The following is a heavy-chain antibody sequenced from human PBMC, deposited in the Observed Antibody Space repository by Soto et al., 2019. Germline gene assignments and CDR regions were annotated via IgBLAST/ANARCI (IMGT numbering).Heavy chain of an antibody. CDR3: ASGMVRARFDY. V-gene: IGHV3-11*01. J-gene: IGHJ4*02. Sequence: GGSLRLSCAASGFTFSDYYMSWIRQAPGKGLGWVSYISSSGSTIYYADSVKGRFTISRDNAKNSLYLQMNSLRAEDTAVYYCASGMVRARFDYWGQGTLVTVSS. CDR2: ISSSGSTI. CDR1: GFTFSDYY. D-gene: IGHD3-10*01.